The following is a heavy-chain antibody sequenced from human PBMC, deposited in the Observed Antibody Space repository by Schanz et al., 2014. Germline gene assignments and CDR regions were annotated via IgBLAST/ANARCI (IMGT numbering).Heavy chain of an antibody. CDR3: AKDTGYCHGGACYCFEY. V-gene: IGHV3-30*18. D-gene: IGHD2-8*02. CDR1: GFTFSSYG. J-gene: IGHJ4*02. CDR2: ISYDGNNE. Sequence: QVQLVDSGGGLAQPGGSLRLSCAASGFTFSSYGMHWVRQAPGKGLEWVAVISYDGNNEDYADSVKGRFSISRDNSQNTLYLQMDSLRPEDTAVYFCAKDTGYCHGGACYCFEYWGLGILVTVSS.